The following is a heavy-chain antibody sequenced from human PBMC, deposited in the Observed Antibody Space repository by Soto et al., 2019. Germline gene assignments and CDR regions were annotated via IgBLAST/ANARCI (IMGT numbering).Heavy chain of an antibody. CDR2: IIPILGTG. CDR1: GGTFTTDT. D-gene: IGHD3-10*01. V-gene: IGHV1-69*08. J-gene: IGHJ6*03. Sequence: QVQLVQSGPEVKKSRSSVKVSCKLSGGTFTTDTISWLRRATGQGLEWLGRIIPILGTGNYAQKFQGRVTITEDKSTNTGYMELSSITSEDTAVYYWAKEEGSYNMGTFPFYHLDAWGNGTTVTVSS. CDR3: AKEEGSYNMGTFPFYHLDA.